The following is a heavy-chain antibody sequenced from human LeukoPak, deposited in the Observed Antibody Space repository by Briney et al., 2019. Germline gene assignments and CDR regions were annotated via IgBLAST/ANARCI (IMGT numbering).Heavy chain of an antibody. CDR2: VRSKAYGGTT. V-gene: IGHV3-49*03. CDR3: TRDIRFLEWLFKPYYYMDV. D-gene: IGHD3-3*01. CDR1: GFTFGDYA. J-gene: IGHJ6*03. Sequence: PGGSLRLSCPASGFTFGDYAMSWFRQAPGKGLEWVGFVRSKAYGGTTEYAASVKGRFTISRDDSKSIAYLQMNSLKTEDTAVYYCTRDIRFLEWLFKPYYYMDVWGKGTTVTVSS.